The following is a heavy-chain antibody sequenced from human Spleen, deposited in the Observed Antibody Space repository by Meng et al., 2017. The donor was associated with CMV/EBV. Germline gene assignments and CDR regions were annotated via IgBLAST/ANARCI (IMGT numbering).Heavy chain of an antibody. CDR2: INHSGST. CDR1: SFSGYY. J-gene: IGHJ3*02. D-gene: IGHD2-2*01. CDR3: ARGLVYCTSTSCQAFDGFDI. Sequence: SFSGYYWAWIRQPPEKGLEWIGEINHSGSTHYNPSLKSRVNISEDTSKNQFSLRLSSVTAADTAVYYCARGLVYCTSTSCQAFDGFDIWGQGTMVTVSS. V-gene: IGHV4-34*01.